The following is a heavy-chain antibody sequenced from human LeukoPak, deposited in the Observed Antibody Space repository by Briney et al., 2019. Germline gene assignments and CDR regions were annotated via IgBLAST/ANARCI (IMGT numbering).Heavy chain of an antibody. CDR2: IYHSGST. V-gene: IGHV4-30-2*01. CDR3: ARERRYGSGSYYAHPRVDY. CDR1: GGSISSGGYY. J-gene: IGHJ4*02. Sequence: SETLCLTCTVSGGSISSGGYYWSWIRQPPGKGLEWIGYIYHSGSTYYNPSLKSRVTISVDTSKNQFSLKLSSVTAADTAVYYCARERRYGSGSYYAHPRVDYWGQGTLVTVSS. D-gene: IGHD3-10*01.